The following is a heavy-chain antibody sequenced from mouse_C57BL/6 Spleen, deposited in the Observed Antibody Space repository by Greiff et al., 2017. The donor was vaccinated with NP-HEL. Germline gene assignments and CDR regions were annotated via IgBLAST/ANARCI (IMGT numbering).Heavy chain of an antibody. V-gene: IGHV1-61*01. CDR2: IYPSDSET. D-gene: IGHD1-1*01. CDR1: GYTFTSYW. CDR3: ARDGSSYWYFDV. J-gene: IGHJ1*03. Sequence: VQLKQPGAELVRPGSSVKLSCKASGYTFTSYWMDWVKQRPGQGLEWIGNIYPSDSETHYNQKFKDKATLTVDKSSSTAYMQLSSLTSEDSAVYYCARDGSSYWYFDVWGTGTTVTVSS.